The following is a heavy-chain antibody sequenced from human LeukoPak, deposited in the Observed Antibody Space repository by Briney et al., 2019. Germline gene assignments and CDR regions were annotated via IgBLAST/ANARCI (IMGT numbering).Heavy chain of an antibody. CDR3: ARGSSGWNGNY. CDR2: INSDGSSK. V-gene: IGHV3-74*01. Sequence: RGSLRLSCAVAGFTPSIYWTDCVSQAPGKGLVWVSRINSDGSSKLYADSVKGRFTISRDNAKKALYLQMSGLRAEDTAVYYCARGSSGWNGNYWGQGTLVTVSS. J-gene: IGHJ4*02. CDR1: GFTPSIYW. D-gene: IGHD6-19*01.